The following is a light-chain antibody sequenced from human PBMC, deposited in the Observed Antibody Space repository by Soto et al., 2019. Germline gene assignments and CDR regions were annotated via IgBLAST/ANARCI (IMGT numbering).Light chain of an antibody. J-gene: IGKJ1*01. Sequence: EIVMTQSPATLSVSPGERATLSCRASQSVSSNLAWYQQKPGQAPRLLIYGASTRATGIPARFSGRGPGTEFTLTISSLQSGDFAVYYCQQYNNWPRTFGQGTKV. CDR1: QSVSSN. V-gene: IGKV3-15*01. CDR3: QQYNNWPRT. CDR2: GAS.